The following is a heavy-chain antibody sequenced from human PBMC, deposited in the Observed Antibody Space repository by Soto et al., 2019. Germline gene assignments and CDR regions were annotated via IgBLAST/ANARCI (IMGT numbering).Heavy chain of an antibody. CDR1: GYTFTNYA. CDR2: ISTGDGDT. CDR3: AREVRSAGEDR. J-gene: IGHJ5*02. D-gene: IGHD6-19*01. V-gene: IGHV1-3*04. Sequence: QVQLIQSGAEVKKPGASVRVSCKASGYTFTNYAMHWVRQAPGQSLEWMGWISTGDGDTRYSQNFQDRLTITRETSASTVYMDLSSLRSEDTAMYYCAREVRSAGEDRWGQGTLVYVSS.